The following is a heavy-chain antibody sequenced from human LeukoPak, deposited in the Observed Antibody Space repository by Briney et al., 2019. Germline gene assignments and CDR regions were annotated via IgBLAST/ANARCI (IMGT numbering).Heavy chain of an antibody. D-gene: IGHD4-23*01. Sequence: GGSLRLSCAASGFTFDDYAMHWVRQAPGKGLEWVSGISWNSGSIGYADSVKGRLTISRDNAKNSLYLQMNSLRAEDTAVYYCARIYGGNSYYFDCWGQGTLVTVSS. J-gene: IGHJ4*02. V-gene: IGHV3-9*01. CDR1: GFTFDDYA. CDR2: ISWNSGSI. CDR3: ARIYGGNSYYFDC.